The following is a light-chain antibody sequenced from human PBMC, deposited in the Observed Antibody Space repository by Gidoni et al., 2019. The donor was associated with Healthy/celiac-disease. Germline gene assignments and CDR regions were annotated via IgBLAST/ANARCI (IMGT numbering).Light chain of an antibody. CDR2: AAS. J-gene: IGKJ4*01. CDR1: QSISRY. Sequence: IQMTQSPSSLSASVGDRVTITCRASQSISRYLNWYQQKPGKAPKLLIYAASSLQSGVPSRFSGSGSGTDFTLTISSLQPEDFATYYCQQSYSTPPITFGGGTKVEIK. CDR3: QQSYSTPPIT. V-gene: IGKV1-39*01.